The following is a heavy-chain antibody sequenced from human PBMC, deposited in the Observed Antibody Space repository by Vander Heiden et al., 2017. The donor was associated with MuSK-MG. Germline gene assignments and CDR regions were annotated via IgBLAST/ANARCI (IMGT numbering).Heavy chain of an antibody. D-gene: IGHD3-9*01. V-gene: IGHV4-34*01. J-gene: IGHJ3*02. CDR3: ARGYRDDILTGPRWVDAFDI. CDR1: GGSFSAYY. CDR2: INHSGST. Sequence: QVQLQQWGAGLLKPSETLSLTCAVYGGSFSAYYWSWIRQPPGKGLEWIGEINHSGSTNYNPSLKSRVTISVDTSKNQFSLKLSSVTAADTAVYYCARGYRDDILTGPRWVDAFDIWGQGTMVTVSS.